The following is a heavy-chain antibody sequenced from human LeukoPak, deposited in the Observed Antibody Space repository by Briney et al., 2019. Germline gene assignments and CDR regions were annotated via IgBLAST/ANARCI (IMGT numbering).Heavy chain of an antibody. CDR1: GYTFTGYH. D-gene: IGHD1-26*01. J-gene: IGHJ4*02. CDR2: INPNSGGT. CDR3: AREISRSYYY. Sequence: EASVKVSCKASGYTFTGYHMHWVRQAPGQGLEWMGWINPNSGGTNYAQQFQGRVTMTRDTSISTAYMELSRPTSDDTAVYYCAREISRSYYYWGQGTLVTVSS. V-gene: IGHV1-2*02.